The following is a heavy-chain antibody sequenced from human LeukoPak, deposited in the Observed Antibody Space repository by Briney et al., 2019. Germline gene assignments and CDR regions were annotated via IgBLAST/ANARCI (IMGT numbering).Heavy chain of an antibody. CDR2: INHSGST. D-gene: IGHD5-18*01. J-gene: IGHJ4*02. Sequence: SETLSLTCAVHGGSFSGYYWSWIRQPPGKGLEWIGEINHSGSTNYNPSLKSRVTISVDTSKNQFSLKLSSVTAADTAVYYCARGPARGYILNWGQGTLVTVSS. CDR3: ARGPARGYILN. V-gene: IGHV4-34*01. CDR1: GGSFSGYY.